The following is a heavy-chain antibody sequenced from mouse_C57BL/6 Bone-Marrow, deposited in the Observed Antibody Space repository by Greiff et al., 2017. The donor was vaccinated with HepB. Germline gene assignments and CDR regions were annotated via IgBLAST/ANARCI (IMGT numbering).Heavy chain of an antibody. D-gene: IGHD1-1*01. Sequence: QVQLQQSGPELVKPGASVKFSCKASGYAFSSSWMNWVKQRPGKGLEWIGRIYPGDGDTNYNGKFKGKATLTADKSSSTAYMQLSSLTSEDSAVYFCANYSYGSSYGFAYWGQGTLVTVSA. V-gene: IGHV1-82*01. J-gene: IGHJ3*01. CDR2: IYPGDGDT. CDR1: GYAFSSSW. CDR3: ANYSYGSSYGFAY.